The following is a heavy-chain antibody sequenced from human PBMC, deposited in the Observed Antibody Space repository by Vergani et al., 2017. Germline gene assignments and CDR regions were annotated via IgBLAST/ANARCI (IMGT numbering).Heavy chain of an antibody. CDR3: ARNLRSSAWFDP. CDR1: GFTFSSYA. J-gene: IGHJ5*02. CDR2: ISGSGGST. D-gene: IGHD6-19*01. V-gene: IGHV3-23*01. Sequence: EVQLLESGGGLVQPGGSLRLSCAASGFTFSSYAMSWVRQAPGKGLEWVSAISGSGGSTYYADSVKGRFTISRDNAKNSLYLQMNSLRAEDTAVYYCARNLRSSAWFDPWGQGTLVTVSS.